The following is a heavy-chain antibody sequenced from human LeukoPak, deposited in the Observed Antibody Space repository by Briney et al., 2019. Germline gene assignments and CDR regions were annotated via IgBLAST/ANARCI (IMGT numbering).Heavy chain of an antibody. D-gene: IGHD1-7*01. V-gene: IGHV4-59*08. CDR3: ARRANNWNSVEFDP. J-gene: IGHJ5*02. CDR2: IHYTGST. CDR1: GGSISGYY. Sequence: SETLSLTCTVPGGSISGYYWSWIRQPPGKGLEWIGYIHYTGSTNYNPSLKSRVTISVDTSKNHFSLKLNSVTAADTAVYYCARRANNWNSVEFDPWGQGTLVTVSS.